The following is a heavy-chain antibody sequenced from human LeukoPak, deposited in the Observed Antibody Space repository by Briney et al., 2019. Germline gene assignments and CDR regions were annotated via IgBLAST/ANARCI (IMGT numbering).Heavy chain of an antibody. D-gene: IGHD3-22*01. CDR3: ARNYYDSSGYQEATFNY. V-gene: IGHV3-33*01. Sequence: AGGSLRLSCAASGFTFSNYGMHWVRQAPGKGLEWVGGIWYDGGYKYYADTVKGRFTISRDNSKNTLFLQMDSLRAEDTAVYYCARNYYDSSGYQEATFNYWGQGTLVTVSS. CDR1: GFTFSNYG. J-gene: IGHJ4*02. CDR2: IWYDGGYK.